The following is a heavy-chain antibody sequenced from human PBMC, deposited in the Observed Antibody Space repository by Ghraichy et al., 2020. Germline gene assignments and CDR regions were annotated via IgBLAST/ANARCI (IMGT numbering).Heavy chain of an antibody. CDR2: TYYRSDWYT. V-gene: IGHV6-1*01. Sequence: SQTLSLTCAISGDSVSSNTAGWNWIRQSPSRGLEWLGRTYYRSDWYTDYAVSVKSRITITPDTSKNQFSLQLNSVTPEDTAVYYCAREVAVAGYFDYWGQGTLVTVSS. CDR1: GDSVSSNTAG. CDR3: AREVAVAGYFDY. D-gene: IGHD6-19*01. J-gene: IGHJ4*02.